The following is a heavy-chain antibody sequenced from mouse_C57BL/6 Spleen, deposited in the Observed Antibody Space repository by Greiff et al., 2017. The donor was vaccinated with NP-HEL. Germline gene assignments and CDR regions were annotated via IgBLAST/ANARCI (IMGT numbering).Heavy chain of an antibody. Sequence: EVQLVESGGGLVQSGRSLRLSCATSGFTFSDFYMEWVRQAPGKGLEWIAASRNKANDYTTEYSASVKGRFIVSRDTSQSILYLQMNALRAEDTAIYYCARGGTGTPYFDYWGQGTTLTVSS. CDR1: GFTFSDFY. V-gene: IGHV7-1*01. J-gene: IGHJ2*01. CDR3: ARGGTGTPYFDY. D-gene: IGHD4-1*01. CDR2: SRNKANDYTT.